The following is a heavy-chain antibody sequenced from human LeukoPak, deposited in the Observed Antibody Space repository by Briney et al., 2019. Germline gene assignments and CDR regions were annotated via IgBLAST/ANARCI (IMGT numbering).Heavy chain of an antibody. J-gene: IGHJ4*02. CDR1: GFNFSTYN. CDR3: VRESIGFDY. CDR2: ISSSSRTR. Sequence: QAGGSLRLSCAASGFNFSTYNVNWVRQAPWKGLDWVSYISSSSRTRYYADSVKGRFTISRDNAKDSLYLQMNSLRAEDTAVYYCVRESIGFDYWGQGTLVTVSS. D-gene: IGHD2-15*01. V-gene: IGHV3-48*04.